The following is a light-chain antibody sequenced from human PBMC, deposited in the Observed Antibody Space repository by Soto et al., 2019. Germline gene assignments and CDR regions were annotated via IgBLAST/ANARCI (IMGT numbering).Light chain of an antibody. CDR2: GAS. CDR1: QSISSSY. J-gene: IGKJ3*01. Sequence: ESVLTQSPGTLSLSPGEGATLSCRASQSISSSYLAWYQQKPGQAPGRPVYGASSRATGMPDRFSGSGSGADFTLTFSRLEPEEFAVYYCQQYGSSRFTFGPGTKVDIK. V-gene: IGKV3-20*01. CDR3: QQYGSSRFT.